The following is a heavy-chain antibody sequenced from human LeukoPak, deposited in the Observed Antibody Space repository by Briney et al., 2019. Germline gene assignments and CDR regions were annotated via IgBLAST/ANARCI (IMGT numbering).Heavy chain of an antibody. D-gene: IGHD4-17*01. CDR1: GGSFSGYY. CDR3: ARDPTAEYYFDY. J-gene: IGHJ4*02. Sequence: PSETLSLTCAVYGGSFSGYYWSWIRQPPGKGLEWIGSIYHSGSTYYNPSLKSRVTISVDTSKNQFSLKLSSVTAADTAVYYCARDPTAEYYFDYWGQGTLVTVSS. V-gene: IGHV4-34*01. CDR2: IYHSGST.